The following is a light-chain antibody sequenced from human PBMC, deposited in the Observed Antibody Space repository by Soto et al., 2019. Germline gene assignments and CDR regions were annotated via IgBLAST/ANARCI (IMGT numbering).Light chain of an antibody. J-gene: IGKJ2*01. CDR3: QQYDTSPPLYT. V-gene: IGKV3-20*01. CDR2: RAS. CDR1: QTVDSTY. Sequence: EVVLTQSPGTLSLSPGERATLSCRASQTVDSTYLAWYQQKPGQAPRLLIYRASSRAAGVPDRFSGSGSGTDFTLTISKLDPEEFAVYYCQQYDTSPPLYTFGQGTKLEIK.